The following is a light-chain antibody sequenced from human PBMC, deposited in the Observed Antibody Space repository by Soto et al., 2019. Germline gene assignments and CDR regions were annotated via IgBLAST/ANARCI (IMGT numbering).Light chain of an antibody. Sequence: EIGLTQSPATLSVSAGGTVTLSCRASQSIRTNVAWYQQIPGQAPRLLVYGASTRATGVPARFSGSGSGIEFTLTISSLQSEDSAFYYCQQYFNWPLTWTFGPGTKV. CDR3: QQYFNWPLTWT. CDR2: GAS. V-gene: IGKV3-15*01. J-gene: IGKJ1*01. CDR1: QSIRTN.